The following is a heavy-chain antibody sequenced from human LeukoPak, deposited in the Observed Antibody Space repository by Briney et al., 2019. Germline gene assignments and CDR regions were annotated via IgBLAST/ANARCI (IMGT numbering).Heavy chain of an antibody. D-gene: IGHD3-3*01. J-gene: IGHJ3*01. CDR1: GFIVSKNF. Sequence: GGSLRLSCAASGFIVSKNFMSWVRQAPGMGLEWVSLIYTGGKTDYADSVKGRFTISRDDSKNIVFLQMDSLRAEDTAMYFCARDPLTRKGADAFDLWGQGTMVIVSS. CDR2: IYTGGKT. V-gene: IGHV3-53*01. CDR3: ARDPLTRKGADAFDL.